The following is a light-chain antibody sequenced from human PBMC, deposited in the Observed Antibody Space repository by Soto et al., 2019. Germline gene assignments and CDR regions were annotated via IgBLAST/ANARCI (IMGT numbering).Light chain of an antibody. J-gene: IGKJ2*01. V-gene: IGKV1-5*01. Sequence: DIKMTQSPSTLSASVGDRVTITCRASQSISSWLAWYQQKPGKAPKLLIYDASSLESGVPSSFSGSGSGTEFTLTISSPQPDDFATYYCQQYNSYSPTFGQGTKLEIK. CDR2: DAS. CDR1: QSISSW. CDR3: QQYNSYSPT.